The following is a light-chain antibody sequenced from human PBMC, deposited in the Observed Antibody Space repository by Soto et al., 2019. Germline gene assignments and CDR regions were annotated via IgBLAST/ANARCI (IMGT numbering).Light chain of an antibody. Sequence: QITQSPSSVSASVGDRVTITCRASQDVRTWLGWYQQKPGKAPKLLIYAASSLQSGVPSRFSGSGSGTDFTLIISSLQPEDFATYYCLQDYNYPRTFGQGTKVDIK. CDR3: LQDYNYPRT. CDR2: AAS. V-gene: IGKV1-6*02. CDR1: QDVRTW. J-gene: IGKJ1*01.